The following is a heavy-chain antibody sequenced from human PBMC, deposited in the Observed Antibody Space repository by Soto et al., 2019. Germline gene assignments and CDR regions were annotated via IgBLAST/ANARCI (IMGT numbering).Heavy chain of an antibody. J-gene: IGHJ6*02. CDR2: ISYDGSNK. CDR1: GFTFSSYA. CDR3: ASAAAYYGMDV. V-gene: IGHV3-30-3*01. Sequence: QVQLVESGGGVVQPGRSLRLSCAASGFTFSSYAMHWVRQAPGKGLEWVAVISYDGSNKYYADSVKGRFTISRDNSKNTLYLQMNSLSAEDTAVYYCASAAAYYGMDVWGHGTTVTVSS. D-gene: IGHD6-13*01.